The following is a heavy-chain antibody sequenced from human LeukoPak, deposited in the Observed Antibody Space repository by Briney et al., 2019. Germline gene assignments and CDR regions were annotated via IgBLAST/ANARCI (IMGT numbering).Heavy chain of an antibody. J-gene: IGHJ4*02. Sequence: PSETLSLTCTVSGDSISSYYWSWIRQPPGKGLEWIGYIAYSGSTNYNPSLKSRVTISEDTSKNQFSLKLSSVTAADTAVYYCARRRRYFDWFIFDYWGQGTLVTVSS. CDR2: IAYSGST. CDR3: ARRRRYFDWFIFDY. CDR1: GDSISSYY. D-gene: IGHD3-9*01. V-gene: IGHV4-59*01.